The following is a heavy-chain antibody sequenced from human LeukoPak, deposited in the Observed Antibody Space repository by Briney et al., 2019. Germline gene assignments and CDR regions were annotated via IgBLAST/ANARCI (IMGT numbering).Heavy chain of an antibody. J-gene: IGHJ4*02. CDR1: GFTFSSYA. D-gene: IGHD3-10*01. CDR3: AKDRVYYYGSGSHCDY. V-gene: IGHV3-23*01. CDR2: ISGSGGST. Sequence: GGSLRLSCAASGFTFSSYAMSWVRQAPGKGLEWVSAISGSGGSTYYADSVKGRFTISRDNSKNTLYLQMNSLRAEDTAVYYCAKDRVYYYGSGSHCDYWGQGTLVTVSS.